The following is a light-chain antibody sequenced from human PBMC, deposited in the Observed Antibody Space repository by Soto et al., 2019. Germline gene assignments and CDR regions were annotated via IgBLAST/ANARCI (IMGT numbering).Light chain of an antibody. CDR3: NSYTSSSTYV. V-gene: IGLV2-14*01. CDR1: SSGGGGYKY. J-gene: IGLJ1*01. CDR2: EVS. Sequence: QSALTQPPSVSGSPGHSTTISCPGTSSGGGGYKYVSWYQQHPGKAPKLMIYEVSNRPAGVSNRFTGSKTGNTASRTISGLQADDEANYYCNSYTSSSTYVFGTRTKSTVL.